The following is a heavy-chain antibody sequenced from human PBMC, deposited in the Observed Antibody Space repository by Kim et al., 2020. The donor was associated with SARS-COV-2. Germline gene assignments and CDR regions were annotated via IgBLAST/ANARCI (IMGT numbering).Heavy chain of an antibody. D-gene: IGHD3-10*01. J-gene: IGHJ6*02. Sequence: SETLSLTCTVSGGSISSSSYYWGWIRQPPGKGLEWVGSIYYSGTSYYNPSLKSRVTISVDTSKNQFSLKLSSVTAADTAVYYCARAQRTSAMDVWGQGTT. CDR1: GGSISSSSYY. V-gene: IGHV4-39*07. CDR2: IYYSGTS. CDR3: ARAQRTSAMDV.